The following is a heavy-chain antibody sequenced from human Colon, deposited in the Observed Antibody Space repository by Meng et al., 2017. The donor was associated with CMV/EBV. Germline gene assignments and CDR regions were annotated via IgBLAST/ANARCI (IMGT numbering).Heavy chain of an antibody. D-gene: IGHD5-12*01. CDR1: GYPFIGYR. J-gene: IGHJ4*02. CDR3: MRAGYSGYESSFDY. V-gene: IGHV1-2*02. Sequence: ASVKVSCKASGYPFIGYRIHWVRQAPGLGLEWMGRINPNTGATNYAQNFQGRVTMTSDTSITTAFMELTNLRSDDTAVYYCMRAGYSGYESSFDYWGQGTLVTVSS. CDR2: INPNTGAT.